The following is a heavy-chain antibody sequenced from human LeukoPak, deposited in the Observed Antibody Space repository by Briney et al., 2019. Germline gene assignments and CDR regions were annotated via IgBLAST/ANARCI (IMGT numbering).Heavy chain of an antibody. CDR3: ARDGYVTNDAFDI. CDR1: GYTFTSYA. CDR2: INTNTGSP. D-gene: IGHD3-16*01. V-gene: IGHV7-4-1*02. Sequence: ASVKVSCKASGYTFTSYAMNWVRQAPGQGLEWMGWINTNTGSPTYAQGFTGRFVFSLDTSVSTAYLQISSLNAEDTAVYYCARDGYVTNDAFDIWGQGTMVTVSS. J-gene: IGHJ3*02.